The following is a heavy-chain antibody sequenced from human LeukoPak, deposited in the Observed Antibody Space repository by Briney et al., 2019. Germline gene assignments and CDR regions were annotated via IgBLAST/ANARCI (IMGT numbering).Heavy chain of an antibody. CDR1: GFTFSSYW. CDR2: INNDGSGT. Sequence: GGSLRLSCAASGFTFSSYWMHWVRQAPGKGLGWLARINNDGSGTTYADSVKGRFTISRDNTRHTLFLQMNSLRVEDTALYYCARDRPHNWFDPWGPGTLVTVSS. CDR3: ARDRPHNWFDP. V-gene: IGHV3-74*01. J-gene: IGHJ5*02.